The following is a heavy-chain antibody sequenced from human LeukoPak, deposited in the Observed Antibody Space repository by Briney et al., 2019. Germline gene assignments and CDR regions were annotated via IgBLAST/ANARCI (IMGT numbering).Heavy chain of an antibody. J-gene: IGHJ4*02. CDR1: GYTFTGYY. V-gene: IGHV1-2*02. D-gene: IGHD3-22*01. CDR2: INPNSGGT. Sequence: ASVKVSCKASGYTFTGYYIHWVRQAPGQGLEWMGWINPNSGGTNYAQKFQGRVTMTRDTSISTAYMELSRLRSDDTAVYYCARDPATTYYYDPWGQGTLVTVSS. CDR3: ARDPATTYYYDP.